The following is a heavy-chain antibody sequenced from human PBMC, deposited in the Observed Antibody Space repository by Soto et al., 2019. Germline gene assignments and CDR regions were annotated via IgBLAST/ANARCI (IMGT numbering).Heavy chain of an antibody. CDR2: IGTLHDT. D-gene: IGHD2-8*02. V-gene: IGHV3-13*01. CDR1: GFTFSAYD. CDR3: ARQASYWHGGGGWFDP. J-gene: IGHJ5*02. Sequence: EVQLVESGGGLVQPGGSLRLSCAASGFTFSAYDMHWVRQPTGKGLEWVSAIGTLHDTYYPDSVKGRFTISRENAKNSLYFQMYSLTTRDTAVYYCARQASYWHGGGGWFDPWGQGTLVTVSS.